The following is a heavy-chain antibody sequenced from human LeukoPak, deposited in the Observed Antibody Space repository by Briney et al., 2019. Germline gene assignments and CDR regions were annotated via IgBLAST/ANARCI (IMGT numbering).Heavy chain of an antibody. D-gene: IGHD3-22*01. CDR2: INPKSGVT. V-gene: IGHV1-2*02. J-gene: IGHJ5*02. Sequence: ASVKVSCKASGYSFIGYYMPWVRQAPGQGLEWMGWINPKSGVTNYAQKFQGRVTMTRDTSISTAYMELSRLTSDDTAMYYCARDRTSGYNWFDPWGQGTLVTVSS. CDR1: GYSFIGYY. CDR3: ARDRTSGYNWFDP.